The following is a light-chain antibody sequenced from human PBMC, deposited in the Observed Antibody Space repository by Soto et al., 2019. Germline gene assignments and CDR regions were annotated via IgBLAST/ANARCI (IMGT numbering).Light chain of an antibody. CDR2: DAS. V-gene: IGKV3-11*01. CDR3: QQRSNWVT. J-gene: IGKJ5*01. Sequence: EIVLTQSPATLSLXPGERATLSCRASQSVSSYLAWYQQKPGQAPRLLIYDASNRATGIPARFSGSGSGTDFTLTISSLEPEDFAVYYCQQRSNWVTFGQGTRLEIK. CDR1: QSVSSY.